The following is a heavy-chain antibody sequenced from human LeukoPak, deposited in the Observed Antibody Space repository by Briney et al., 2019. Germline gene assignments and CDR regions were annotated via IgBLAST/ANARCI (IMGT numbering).Heavy chain of an antibody. CDR1: GYTFTSYD. Sequence: SVKVSCKASGYTFTSYDINWVRQATGQGLEWMGWMNPNSGNTGYAQKFQGRVTMTRNTSISTAYMELSSLRSEDTAVYYRARRYCSGGSCYGFELLDYWGQGTLVTVSS. CDR3: ARRYCSGGSCYGFELLDY. V-gene: IGHV1-8*01. CDR2: MNPNSGNT. D-gene: IGHD2-15*01. J-gene: IGHJ4*02.